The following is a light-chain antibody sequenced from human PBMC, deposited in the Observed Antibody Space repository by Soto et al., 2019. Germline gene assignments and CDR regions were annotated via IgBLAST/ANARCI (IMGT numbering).Light chain of an antibody. CDR3: QQYYSYPLT. J-gene: IGKJ4*01. V-gene: IGKV1-5*03. CDR2: KAS. Sequence: DIQMTQSPSTLSASAGDRVTITCRASQTVISWLAWYQHKPGQAPNLLIYKASSLKSGVPSRFSASGSGTEFTLTISGLQPDDFATYYCQQYYSYPLTFGGGTKLDIK. CDR1: QTVISW.